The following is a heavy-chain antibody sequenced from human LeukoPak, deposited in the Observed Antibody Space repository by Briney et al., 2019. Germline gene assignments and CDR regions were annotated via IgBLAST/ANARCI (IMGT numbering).Heavy chain of an antibody. CDR3: AKKTPGTYPFDY. D-gene: IGHD6-13*01. J-gene: IGHJ4*02. CDR1: GFSFSSTA. Sequence: GGSLRFSCAASGFSFSSTAMNWVRQAPGKRLEWVSASGTDGDTYYADSVQGRFTISRDNSRNTLYLQMTSLRADDTAVYYCAKKTPGTYPFDYWGQGTLVTVSP. V-gene: IGHV3-23*01. CDR2: SGTDGDT.